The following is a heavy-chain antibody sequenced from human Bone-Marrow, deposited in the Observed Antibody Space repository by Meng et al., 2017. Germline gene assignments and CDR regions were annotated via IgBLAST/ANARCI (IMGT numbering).Heavy chain of an antibody. CDR3: ARGHGITIVGVAPHGFDP. CDR2: INHSGST. D-gene: IGHD3-3*01. Sequence: SETLSLTCAVYGGSFSGYYWSWIRQPPGKGLEWIGEINHSGSTNYNPPLKSRVTISVDTSKNQFSLKLSSVTAADTAVYYCARGHGITIVGVAPHGFDPWGQGTLVTVS. J-gene: IGHJ5*02. V-gene: IGHV4-34*01. CDR1: GGSFSGYY.